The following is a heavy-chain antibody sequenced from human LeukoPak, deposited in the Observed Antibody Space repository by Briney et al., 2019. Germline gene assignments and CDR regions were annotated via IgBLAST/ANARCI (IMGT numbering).Heavy chain of an antibody. V-gene: IGHV1-24*01. Sequence: ASVKVSCKVSGYTLTELSMHWVRQAPGKGLEWMGGFDPENGETIYAQKFQGRVTMTEDTSTDTAYMELSSVRSEDTAVYYCATAPLGYYDSSGYPLIYFQHWGQGTLVTVSS. CDR3: ATAPLGYYDSSGYPLIYFQH. J-gene: IGHJ1*01. CDR1: GYTLTELS. CDR2: FDPENGET. D-gene: IGHD3-22*01.